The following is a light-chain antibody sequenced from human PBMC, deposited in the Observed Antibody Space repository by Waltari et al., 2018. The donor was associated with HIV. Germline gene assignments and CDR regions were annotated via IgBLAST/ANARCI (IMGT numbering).Light chain of an antibody. Sequence: QSALTQPASVSGSPGQSITISCTGPSSDVVGYNSVSWYQQPPGQAPKLMIYEVSNRPSGVSNRCSGSKSGNTASLTISGLQAEDEADYYCSSYTSSSTRVVFGGGTKLTVL. CDR1: SSDVVGYNS. J-gene: IGLJ2*01. CDR2: EVS. V-gene: IGLV2-14*01. CDR3: SSYTSSSTRVV.